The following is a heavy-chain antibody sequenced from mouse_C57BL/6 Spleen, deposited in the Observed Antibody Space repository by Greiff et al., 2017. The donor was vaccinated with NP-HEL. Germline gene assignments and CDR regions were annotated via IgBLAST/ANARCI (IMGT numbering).Heavy chain of an antibody. CDR1: GYSFTGYY. V-gene: IGHV1-31*01. CDR3: ATGTTVGDY. CDR2: IYPYNGVS. D-gene: IGHD1-1*01. J-gene: IGHJ2*01. Sequence: EVKVVESGPELVKPGASVKISCKASGYSFTGYYMHWVKQSHGNILDWIGYIYPYNGVSSYNQKFKGKATLTVDKSSSTAYMELRSLTSEDSAVYYCATGTTVGDYWGQGTTLTVSS.